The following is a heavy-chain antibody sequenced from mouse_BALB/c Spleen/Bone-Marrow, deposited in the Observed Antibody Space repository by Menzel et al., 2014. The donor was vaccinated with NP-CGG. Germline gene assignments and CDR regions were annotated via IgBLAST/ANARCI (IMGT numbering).Heavy chain of an antibody. CDR1: GFTFSSYG. V-gene: IGHV5-6*01. D-gene: IGHD4-1*01. CDR2: INSGGVNT. Sequence: EVQRVESGGDLVKPGGSLKLSCAASGFTFSSYGMSWVRQTPDKRLEWVATINSGGVNTYYIDSVKGRFTISRDNAKYTLYLQMSSLKSEDTAMYHCARRGNWDGRAAMDYWGQGTSVTVSS. J-gene: IGHJ4*01. CDR3: ARRGNWDGRAAMDY.